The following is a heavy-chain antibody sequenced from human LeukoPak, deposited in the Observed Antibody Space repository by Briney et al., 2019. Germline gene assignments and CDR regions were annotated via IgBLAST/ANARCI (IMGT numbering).Heavy chain of an antibody. J-gene: IGHJ4*02. V-gene: IGHV3-23*01. CDR2: ISGSGGST. Sequence: GGSLRLSCAASGFTFSSYAMSWVRQAPGKGLEWVSAISGSGGSTYYADSVKGRFTISRDNSKNTLYLQMNSLRAEDTAVYYCAKANMVRGVTLKFDDWGQGTLVTVSS. D-gene: IGHD3-10*01. CDR1: GFTFSSYA. CDR3: AKANMVRGVTLKFDD.